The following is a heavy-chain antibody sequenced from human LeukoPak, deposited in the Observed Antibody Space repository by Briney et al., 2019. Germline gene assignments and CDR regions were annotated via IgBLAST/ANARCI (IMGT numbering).Heavy chain of an antibody. Sequence: PGGSLRLSCAASGFTFSSADLHWVRQVTGKDLEWVSAIGTGGDTYYADSVRGRFTISRDNAKNSLYLQMNSLRAEDTAVYYCVREPAQHLAPLDRYFDLWGRGTLVTVSS. CDR1: GFTFSSAD. V-gene: IGHV3-13*01. CDR3: VREPAQHLAPLDRYFDL. D-gene: IGHD6-13*01. CDR2: IGTGGDT. J-gene: IGHJ2*01.